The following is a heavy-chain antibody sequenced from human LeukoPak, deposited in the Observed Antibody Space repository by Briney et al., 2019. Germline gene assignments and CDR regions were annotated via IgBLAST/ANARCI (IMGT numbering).Heavy chain of an antibody. V-gene: IGHV3-23*05. J-gene: IGHJ4*02. D-gene: IGHD4-11*01. Sequence: GGSLRLSCVASGFIFSDYAMNWVRQAPGKGLEWVSTFKTKYNQVYYAESVRGRFTISTDNSNNTVYLQMNSLRAEDTALYYCARSVPDYTRFDYWGQGALVTVSS. CDR3: ARSVPDYTRFDY. CDR2: FKTKYNQV. CDR1: GFIFSDYA.